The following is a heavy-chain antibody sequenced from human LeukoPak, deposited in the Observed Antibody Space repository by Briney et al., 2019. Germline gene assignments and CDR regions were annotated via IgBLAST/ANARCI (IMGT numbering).Heavy chain of an antibody. J-gene: IGHJ4*02. CDR2: IIPIFGTA. Sequence: GASVNVSCKASGGTFSSYAISWVRQAPGQGLEWMGGIIPIFGTANYAQKFQGRVTITADESTSTAYMELSSLRSEDTAVYYCASSGSTSSSTTQEYWGQGTLVTVSS. CDR3: ASSGSTSSSTTQEY. CDR1: GGTFSSYA. V-gene: IGHV1-69*13. D-gene: IGHD5-12*01.